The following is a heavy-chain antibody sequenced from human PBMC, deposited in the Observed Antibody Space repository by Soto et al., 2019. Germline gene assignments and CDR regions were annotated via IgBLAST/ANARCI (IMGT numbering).Heavy chain of an antibody. CDR3: AKCEFSFAPNSVYYFDY. CDR2: LSSSGGST. J-gene: IGHJ4*02. Sequence: VQLLDSGGGLVQPGGSLRLSCAASGFTFNNYVMSWVRQAPGKGLEWVSALSSSGGSTYYADSVKGRFAISRDNSKNTLYLQMNGLRAEDTAVYYCAKCEFSFAPNSVYYFDYWGQGTLVAVSS. V-gene: IGHV3-23*01. CDR1: GFTFNNYV. D-gene: IGHD5-18*01.